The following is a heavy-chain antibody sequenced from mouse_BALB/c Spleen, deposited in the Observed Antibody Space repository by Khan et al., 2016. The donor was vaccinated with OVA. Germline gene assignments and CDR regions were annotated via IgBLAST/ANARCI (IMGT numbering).Heavy chain of an antibody. CDR2: TNPTNGRT. Sequence: QVQLQQHGAELVKAGASVKMSCKASGYTFTSYWMHWVKQRLGQGLEWFAETNPTNGRTYYTEKFKSKATLTVDKSSSTAYMLLSGPTFEDSEVYYVARIKKIVATYFDYWGQGTTLTVSA. D-gene: IGHD1-1*01. J-gene: IGHJ2*01. CDR3: ARIKKIVATYFDY. CDR1: GYTFTSYW. V-gene: IGHV1S81*02.